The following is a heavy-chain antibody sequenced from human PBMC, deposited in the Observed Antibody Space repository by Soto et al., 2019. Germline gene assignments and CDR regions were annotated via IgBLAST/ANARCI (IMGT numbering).Heavy chain of an antibody. V-gene: IGHV4-30-2*02. D-gene: IGHD5-18*01. CDR2: IYHSGST. J-gene: IGHJ4*02. Sequence: SETLSLTCAVSGGSISSGGYSWSWIRQPPGKGLEWIGYIYHSGSTYYNPSLKSRVTISVDRSKNQFSLKLSSVTAADTAVYYCARLFRGYSYELDYWGQGTLVTVSS. CDR1: GGSISSGGYS. CDR3: ARLFRGYSYELDY.